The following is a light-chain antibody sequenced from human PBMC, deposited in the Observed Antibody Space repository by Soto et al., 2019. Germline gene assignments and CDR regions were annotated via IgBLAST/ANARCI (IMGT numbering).Light chain of an antibody. CDR3: QHFRSFPIT. Sequence: DFGMTKSPSIQSASVGDRVNISCWASQSISRWLAWYQQKPGRDPKLLIYDVSSLKSGVPSRFSGSGSGTDFTLTISSLEPEDFATYYCQHFRSFPITGGQGPRRELK. CDR1: QSISRW. J-gene: IGKJ5*01. V-gene: IGKV1-5*01. CDR2: DVS.